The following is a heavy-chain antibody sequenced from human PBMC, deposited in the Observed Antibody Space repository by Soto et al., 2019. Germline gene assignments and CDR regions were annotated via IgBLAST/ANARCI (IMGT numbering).Heavy chain of an antibody. CDR2: VYYSGSN. D-gene: IGHD4-4*01. Sequence: PSETLSLTCTVSGGSISSVGYYWSWIRQHPGKGLELIGYVYYSGSNYYNPSLKSRVTISVDTSKNQFSLKLSSVTAADTAVYYCARDEYSNAKGMHXWGQGTTVTVS. V-gene: IGHV4-31*03. J-gene: IGHJ6*02. CDR3: ARDEYSNAKGMHX. CDR1: GGSISSVGYY.